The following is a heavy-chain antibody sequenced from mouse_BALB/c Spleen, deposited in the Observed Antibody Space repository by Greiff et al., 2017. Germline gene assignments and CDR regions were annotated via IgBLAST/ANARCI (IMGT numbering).Heavy chain of an antibody. J-gene: IGHJ2*01. V-gene: IGHV1-87*01. Sequence: VKLQQSGAELARPGASVKLSCKASGYTFTSYWMQWVKQRPGQGLEWIGAIYPGDGDTRYTQKFKGKATLTADKSSSTAYMQLSSLASEDSAVYYCARSTTVVDFDYWGQGTTLTVSS. CDR2: IYPGDGDT. CDR1: GYTFTSYW. D-gene: IGHD1-1*01. CDR3: ARSTTVVDFDY.